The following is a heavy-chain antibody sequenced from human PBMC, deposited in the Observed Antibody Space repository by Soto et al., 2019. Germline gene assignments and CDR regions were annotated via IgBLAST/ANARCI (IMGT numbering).Heavy chain of an antibody. Sequence: QVQLVQSGAEVKKPGASVKVSCKASGYTFTNYAIHWVRQAPGLRLEWMGWNNAGNGNTKYLQKFQGRVTITRDTAASTAYMERSSLKAEDTAVYYCAIGPPLRLVKLSYFYYMGVWGKGTTITVSS. CDR1: GYTFTNYA. J-gene: IGHJ6*03. CDR2: NNAGNGNT. D-gene: IGHD5-12*01. CDR3: AIGPPLRLVKLSYFYYMGV. V-gene: IGHV1-3*01.